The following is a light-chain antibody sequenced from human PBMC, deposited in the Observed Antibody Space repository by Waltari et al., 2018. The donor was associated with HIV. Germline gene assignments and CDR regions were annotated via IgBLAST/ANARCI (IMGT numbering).Light chain of an antibody. CDR1: ESLLHSNGDNF. Sequence: DIVVTQSPLSLPVTPGAPASISCRSSESLLHSNGDNFLDWYVQKPGQSPQVLIYLASNRASGVPDRFSGSGSGTDFTLKISRVEAEDVGVYYCMQGTHWYTFGQGTKLEIK. CDR2: LAS. J-gene: IGKJ2*01. CDR3: MQGTHWYT. V-gene: IGKV2-28*01.